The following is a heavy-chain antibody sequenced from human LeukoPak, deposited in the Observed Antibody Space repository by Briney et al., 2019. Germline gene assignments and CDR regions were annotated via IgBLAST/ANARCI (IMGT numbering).Heavy chain of an antibody. V-gene: IGHV1-46*01. J-gene: IGHJ4*02. CDR2: INPSGGST. Sequence: GASVKVSCKASGYTFTGYYMHWVRQAPGQGLEWMGWINPSGGSTSYAQKFQGRVTMTRDMSTSTVYMELSSLRSEDTAVYYCARGPRDFYFDYWGQGTLVTVSS. D-gene: IGHD3/OR15-3a*01. CDR3: ARGPRDFYFDY. CDR1: GYTFTGYY.